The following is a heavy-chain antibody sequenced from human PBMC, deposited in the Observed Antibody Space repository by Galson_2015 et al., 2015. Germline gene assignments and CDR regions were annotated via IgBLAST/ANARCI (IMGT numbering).Heavy chain of an antibody. Sequence: QSGAEVKKPGESLKISCKGSGYSFTSYWIGWVRQMPGKGLEWMGIIYPGDSDTRYSPSFQGQVTISADKSISTAYLQWSSLKASDTAMYYCARRGDSSGYYYEFSAEYFQHWGQGTLVTVSS. CDR1: GYSFTSYW. CDR2: IYPGDSDT. J-gene: IGHJ1*01. D-gene: IGHD3-22*01. V-gene: IGHV5-51*01. CDR3: ARRGDSSGYYYEFSAEYFQH.